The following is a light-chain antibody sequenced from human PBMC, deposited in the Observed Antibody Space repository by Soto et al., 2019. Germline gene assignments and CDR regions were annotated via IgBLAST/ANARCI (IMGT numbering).Light chain of an antibody. J-gene: IGLJ1*01. CDR2: EVT. V-gene: IGLV2-8*01. Sequence: QSALTQPPSASGSPGQSVTISCTGTSSDVGGYNFVSWYQHHPGKAPQLMIYEVTKRPSGVPDRFSGPKSGNTASLTVSGLQAEDEADYYCSSYADTNNYVFGTGTKLTVL. CDR1: SSDVGGYNF. CDR3: SSYADTNNYV.